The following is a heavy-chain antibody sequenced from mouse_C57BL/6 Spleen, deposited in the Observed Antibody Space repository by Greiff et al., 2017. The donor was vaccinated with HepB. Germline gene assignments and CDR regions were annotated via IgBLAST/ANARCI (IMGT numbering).Heavy chain of an antibody. V-gene: IGHV5-9*01. CDR1: GFTFSSYT. D-gene: IGHD2-5*01. CDR2: ISGGGGNT. Sequence: EVQVVESGGGLVKPGGSLKLSCAASGFTFSSYTMSWVRQTPEKRLEWVATISGGGGNTYYPDSVKGRFTISRDNAKNTLYLQMSSLRSEDTALYYCATYYSNYVWFAYWGQGTLVTVSA. CDR3: ATYYSNYVWFAY. J-gene: IGHJ3*01.